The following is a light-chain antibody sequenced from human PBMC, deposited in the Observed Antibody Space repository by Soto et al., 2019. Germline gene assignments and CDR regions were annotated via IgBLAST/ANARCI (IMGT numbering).Light chain of an antibody. V-gene: IGKV3-15*01. Sequence: EIVMTQSPATLSVSPGERATLSCRASQSIASTLPWYRQKPGQVPGLLIYVESTRTAGIPVRFSGSGSGTEFNLTISSLQSEDFAFYYCQQYNSWPPPFTFGPGTKVDIK. J-gene: IGKJ3*01. CDR1: QSIAST. CDR3: QQYNSWPPPFT. CDR2: VES.